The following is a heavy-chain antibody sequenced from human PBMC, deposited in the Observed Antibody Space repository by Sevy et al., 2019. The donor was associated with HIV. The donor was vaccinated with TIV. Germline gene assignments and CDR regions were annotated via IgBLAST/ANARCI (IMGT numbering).Heavy chain of an antibody. CDR1: GFTFDDYA. D-gene: IGHD3-22*01. Sequence: GGSLRLSCAASGFTFDDYAMHWVRQAPGKGLEWVSGISWNSGSIGYADSVKGRFTISRDNAKNSLYLQMNSLRAEDTALYYCAKDGRYGRYYDSSGYYYVYYWGQGTLVTGSS. CDR2: ISWNSGSI. CDR3: AKDGRYGRYYDSSGYYYVYY. V-gene: IGHV3-9*01. J-gene: IGHJ4*02.